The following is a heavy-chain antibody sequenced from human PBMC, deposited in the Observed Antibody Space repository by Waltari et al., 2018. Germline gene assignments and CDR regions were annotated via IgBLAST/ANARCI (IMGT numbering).Heavy chain of an antibody. CDR1: GFTFSKFG. D-gene: IGHD2-21*01. CDR3: AKYRPYYFDF. J-gene: IGHJ4*02. Sequence: DVQLLESGGGLVHPGESLRLSCAASGFTFSKFGMSWVRQAPGKGLEWVSTIKTADDAYYADSVKCRFTISRDIFRNTLYLQMNSLRAEDTAVYYCAKYRPYYFDFWGQGALVTVSS. CDR2: IKTADDA. V-gene: IGHV3-23*01.